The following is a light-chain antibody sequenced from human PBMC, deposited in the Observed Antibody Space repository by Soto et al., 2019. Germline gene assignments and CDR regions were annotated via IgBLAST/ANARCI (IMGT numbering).Light chain of an antibody. CDR3: QQANSIPFS. J-gene: IGKJ3*01. CDR2: AAS. CDR1: QGISSW. V-gene: IGKV1-12*01. Sequence: DIQMTQSPSSVSASVGDRVTITFRASQGISSWLAWYQKKPGKAPKLLIYAASSLQSGVPSRFSGSGSGTDFTLTISSLQPEDFATYYCQQANSIPFSFGPGTKVDIK.